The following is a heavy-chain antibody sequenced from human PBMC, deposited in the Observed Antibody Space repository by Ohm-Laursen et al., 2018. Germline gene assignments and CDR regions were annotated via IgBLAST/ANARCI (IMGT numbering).Heavy chain of an antibody. CDR2: IRSKANSYAT. CDR3: TRSGSYYPYYFDY. Sequence: SLRLSCSASGFTFSGSAMHWVRQASGKGLEWVGRIRSKANSYATAYAASVKGRFTISRDDSKNTAYLQMNSLKTEDTAVYYCTRSGSYYPYYFDYWGQGTLVTVSS. CDR1: GFTFSGSA. V-gene: IGHV3-73*01. J-gene: IGHJ4*02. D-gene: IGHD1-26*01.